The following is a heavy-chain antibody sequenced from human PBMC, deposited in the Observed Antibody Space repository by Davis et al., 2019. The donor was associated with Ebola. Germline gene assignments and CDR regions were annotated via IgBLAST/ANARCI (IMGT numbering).Heavy chain of an antibody. CDR1: GFTFSSYS. D-gene: IGHD3-22*01. J-gene: IGHJ3*02. V-gene: IGHV3-48*02. CDR3: ARDLVYDSSGYYLMRMGAFDI. Sequence: GGSLRLSCAASGFTFSSYSMNWVRQAPGKGLEWVSYISSSSSTIYYADSVKGRFTISRDNAKNSLYLQMNSLRDEDTAVYYCARDLVYDSSGYYLMRMGAFDIWGQGTMVTVSS. CDR2: ISSSSSTI.